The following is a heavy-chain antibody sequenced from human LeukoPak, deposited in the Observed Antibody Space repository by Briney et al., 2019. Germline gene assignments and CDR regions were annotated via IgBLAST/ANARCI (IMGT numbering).Heavy chain of an antibody. CDR3: TTAPGYDILTGRDY. J-gene: IGHJ4*02. CDR2: IKSKTDGGTT. D-gene: IGHD3-9*01. V-gene: IGHV3-15*01. Sequence: GGSLRLSCAASGFTFSNAWMSWVRQAPGKGLEWVGRIKSKTDGGTTDYAAPVKGRFTISRDDSKNTLYLQMNSLKTEDTAVYYCTTAPGYDILTGRDYWGQGTPVTVSS. CDR1: GFTFSNAW.